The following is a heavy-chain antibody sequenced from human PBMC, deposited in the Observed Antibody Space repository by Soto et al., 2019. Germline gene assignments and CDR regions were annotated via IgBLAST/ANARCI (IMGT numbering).Heavy chain of an antibody. CDR2: SGGSDLST. D-gene: IGHD4-17*01. CDR1: GLTFTSVD. V-gene: IGHV3-23*01. CDR3: AREDYGDPINTFDAFDI. Sequence: GGSLRLSCVVSGLTFTSVDLSWVRQPPGKGLEWVSASGGSDLSTHYVDSVKGRFTISRDNAKNSLYLQMNSLRAEDTAVYYCAREDYGDPINTFDAFDIWGQGTMVTVSS. J-gene: IGHJ3*02.